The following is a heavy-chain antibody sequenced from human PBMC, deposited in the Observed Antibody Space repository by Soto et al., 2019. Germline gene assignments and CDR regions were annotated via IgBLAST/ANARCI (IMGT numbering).Heavy chain of an antibody. Sequence: PSETLSLTCTVSGGSISSGGYYWSWIRQHPGKGLEWIGYIYYSGSTYYNPSLKSRVTISVDTSKNQFSLKLSSVTAADTAVYYCARGTKYYYDSSGYYHLDYWGQGTLVTVSS. CDR1: GGSISSGGYY. V-gene: IGHV4-31*03. J-gene: IGHJ4*02. D-gene: IGHD3-22*01. CDR2: IYYSGST. CDR3: ARGTKYYYDSSGYYHLDY.